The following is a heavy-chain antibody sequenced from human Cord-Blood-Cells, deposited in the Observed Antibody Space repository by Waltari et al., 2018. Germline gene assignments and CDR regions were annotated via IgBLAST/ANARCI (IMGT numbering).Heavy chain of an antibody. CDR2: IIPIFGTA. CDR1: GGPFSSYA. Sequence: QVQLVQSGAEAQKPGSSVKVSCTASGGPFSSYAISCVRQAPGQGLEWMGGIIPIFGTANYAQKFQGRVTITADESTSTAYMELSSLRSEDTAVYYCARVVGDTGDDAFDIWGQGTMVTVSS. V-gene: IGHV1-69*12. CDR3: ARVVGDTGDDAFDI. J-gene: IGHJ3*02. D-gene: IGHD2-15*01.